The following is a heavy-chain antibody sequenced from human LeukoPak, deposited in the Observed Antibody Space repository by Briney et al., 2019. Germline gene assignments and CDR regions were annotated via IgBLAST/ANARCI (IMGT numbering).Heavy chain of an antibody. CDR1: GYTFTSYG. J-gene: IGHJ3*02. D-gene: IGHD1-7*01. V-gene: IGHV1-18*01. Sequence: GASVKVSCKASGYTFTSYGISWVRQAPGQGLEWMGWISAYNGNTNYAQKLQGRVTMTTDTSTSTAYMELRSLRSDDTAVYYCARDRWVWGITRTTRHAFDIWGQGTMVTVSS. CDR3: ARDRWVWGITRTTRHAFDI. CDR2: ISAYNGNT.